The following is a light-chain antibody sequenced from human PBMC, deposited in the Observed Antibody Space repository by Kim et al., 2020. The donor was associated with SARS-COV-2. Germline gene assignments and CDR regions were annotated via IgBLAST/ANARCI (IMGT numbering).Light chain of an antibody. CDR3: QQYGSSP. CDR1: QSVSSSY. J-gene: IGKJ1*01. Sequence: SLSPGERATLSCRASQSVSSSYLAWYQQKPGQAPRLLIYGASSRATGIPDRFSGSGSGTDFTLTISRLGPEDFAVYYCQQYGSSPFGQGTKVDIK. CDR2: GAS. V-gene: IGKV3-20*01.